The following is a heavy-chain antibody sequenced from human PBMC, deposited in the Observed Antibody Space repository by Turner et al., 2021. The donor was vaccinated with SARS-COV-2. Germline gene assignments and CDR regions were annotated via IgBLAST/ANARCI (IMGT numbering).Heavy chain of an antibody. CDR2: ISPNSGGT. J-gene: IGHJ4*02. CDR1: GYTFTGYY. V-gene: IGHV1-2*02. Sequence: QVQLVQSGAEVTKPGASVKVSCKASGYTFTGYYMHWVRQAPGQGLEWMGWISPNSGGTNYAQKFQGRVTMTRDTSISTAYMDLSGLRSDDTAVYYCARVTSLSYYFDYWGQGTLVTVSS. CDR3: ARVTSLSYYFDY.